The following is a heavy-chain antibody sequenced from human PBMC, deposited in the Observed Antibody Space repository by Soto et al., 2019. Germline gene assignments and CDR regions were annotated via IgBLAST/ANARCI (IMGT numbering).Heavy chain of an antibody. J-gene: IGHJ6*03. CDR2: INHSGST. CDR1: GGSFSGYY. Sequence: SETLSLTCAVYGGSFSGYYWSWIRQPPGKGLEWIGEINHSGSTNYNPSLKSRVTISVDTSKNQFSLKLSSVTAADTAVYYCASGPKWNGNSNYYYYYCLGVWGKGTTVTVSS. V-gene: IGHV4-34*01. CDR3: ASGPKWNGNSNYYYYYCLGV. D-gene: IGHD1-1*01.